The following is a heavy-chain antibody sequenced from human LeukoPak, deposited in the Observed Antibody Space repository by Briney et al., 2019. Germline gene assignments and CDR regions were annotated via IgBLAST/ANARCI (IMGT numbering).Heavy chain of an antibody. J-gene: IGHJ3*02. CDR1: GGSISSSSYY. D-gene: IGHD3-10*01. CDR3: ARHMGALDAFDI. Sequence: SETLSLTCTVSGGSISSSSYYWGWTRQPPGKGLEWIGSIYYSGSTYYNPSLKSRVTISVDTSKNQFSLKLSSVTAADTAVYYCARHMGALDAFDIWGQGTMVTVSS. V-gene: IGHV4-39*01. CDR2: IYYSGST.